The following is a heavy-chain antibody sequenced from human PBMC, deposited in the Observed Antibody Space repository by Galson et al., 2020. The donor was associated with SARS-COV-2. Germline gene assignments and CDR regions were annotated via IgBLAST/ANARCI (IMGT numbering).Heavy chain of an antibody. D-gene: IGHD6-19*01. Sequence: HGESLKISCTGSGYSFTSYWISWVRQLPGKGLEWMGRIAPSDSYTNYSPSSQGHVTIPADKSISTAYLQWSSLKASDTAMYYCASSQPGIAVAGTSWGQGTLVTVSS. CDR2: IAPSDSYT. CDR1: GYSFTSYW. J-gene: IGHJ5*02. CDR3: ASSQPGIAVAGTS. V-gene: IGHV5-10-1*01.